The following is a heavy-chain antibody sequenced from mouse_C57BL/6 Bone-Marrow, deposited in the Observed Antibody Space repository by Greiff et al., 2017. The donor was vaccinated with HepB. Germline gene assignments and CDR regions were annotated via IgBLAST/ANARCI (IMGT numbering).Heavy chain of an antibody. Sequence: EVQLQHSGPSLVRPSQTLSLTCTVTGFSINSDCYWIWIRQFPGNKLEYIGYTFYSGITYYNPSLESRTYITRDTSKNQFSLKLSSVTTEDTATYYCARDIRLTGTYYYAMDYWGQGTSVTVSS. J-gene: IGHJ4*01. D-gene: IGHD4-1*01. CDR2: TFYSGIT. CDR3: ARDIRLTGTYYYAMDY. CDR1: GFSINSDCY. V-gene: IGHV3-3*01.